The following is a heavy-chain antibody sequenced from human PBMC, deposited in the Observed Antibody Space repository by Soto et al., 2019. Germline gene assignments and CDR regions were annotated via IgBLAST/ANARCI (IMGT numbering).Heavy chain of an antibody. CDR2: VSRAGTYT. CDR3: VKYTVTEDLGES. D-gene: IGHD3-16*01. J-gene: IGHJ5*02. V-gene: IGHV3-23*01. CDR1: GFTFSSYA. Sequence: EVQLLESGGDVVRPGGSLRLSCAASGFTFSSYAMGWVPQAPGKGLEWVAGVSRAGTYTFYADSVRGRFSIPRDNSRDTVDLYMNALRGDDTAVYFCVKYTVTEDLGESWGQGTLVSVSS.